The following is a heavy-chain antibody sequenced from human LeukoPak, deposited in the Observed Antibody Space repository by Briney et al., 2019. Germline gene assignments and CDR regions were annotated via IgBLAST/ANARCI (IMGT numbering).Heavy chain of an antibody. CDR3: AKDSGFSVSYFSN. J-gene: IGHJ4*02. CDR2: ISGFSGNT. Sequence: GGSLRLSCTASGFTFSDYAMSWVRQAPGKGLEWASDISGFSGNTYYADSVKGRFTTSRDNSKSTLYLQMNSLRAEDTATYYCAKDSGFSVSYFSNWGQGILVTVSS. CDR1: GFTFSDYA. D-gene: IGHD1-26*01. V-gene: IGHV3-23*01.